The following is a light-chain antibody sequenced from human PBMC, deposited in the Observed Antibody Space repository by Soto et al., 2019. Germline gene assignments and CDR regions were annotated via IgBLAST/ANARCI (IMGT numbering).Light chain of an antibody. CDR2: GAS. CDR3: QHYGDSPRR. CDR1: QSVSSNY. Sequence: EIVLTQSPGTLSLSPGDRATLSCRASQSVSSNYLAWYQQKPGQAPRLLIYGASSRATGVPDRFTGSGSGTDFTLTISRLEPEDFVMYYCQHYGDSPRRFGQGTKVEI. V-gene: IGKV3-20*01. J-gene: IGKJ1*01.